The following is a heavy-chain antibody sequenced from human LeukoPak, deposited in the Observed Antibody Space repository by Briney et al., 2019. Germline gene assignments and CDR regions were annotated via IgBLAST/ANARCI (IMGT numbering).Heavy chain of an antibody. Sequence: ASVKVSCKASGYIFSGCYMHWVRQAPGQGLEWMGWINPNSGRTNYAQKFQGRVTMTRDTSISTAYMELSRLISDDTAVYYCARLGYSSGSDNWGQGTLVTVSS. D-gene: IGHD6-19*01. J-gene: IGHJ4*02. CDR3: ARLGYSSGSDN. CDR1: GYIFSGCY. V-gene: IGHV1-2*02. CDR2: INPNSGRT.